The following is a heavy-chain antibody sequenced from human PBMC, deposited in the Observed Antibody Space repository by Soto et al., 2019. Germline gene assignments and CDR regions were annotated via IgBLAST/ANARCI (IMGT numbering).Heavy chain of an antibody. J-gene: IGHJ6*02. CDR1: GGTFSSYA. CDR3: ARDARRYYYDSSGYHASYYYYYYGMDV. Sequence: SVKVSCKASGGTFSSYAISWVRQAPGQGLEWMGGIIPIFGTANYAQKFQGRVTITADKSTSTAYMELSSLRSEDTAVYYCARDARRYYYDSSGYHASYYYYYYGMDVWGQGTTVTVSS. CDR2: IIPIFGTA. V-gene: IGHV1-69*06. D-gene: IGHD3-22*01.